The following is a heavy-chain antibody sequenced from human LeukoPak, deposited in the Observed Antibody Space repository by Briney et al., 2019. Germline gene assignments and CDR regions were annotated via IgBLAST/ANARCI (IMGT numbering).Heavy chain of an antibody. CDR3: ARDLLYAFDI. CDR1: EFTFSSYS. CDR2: IYSNGGTT. J-gene: IGHJ3*02. Sequence: GGSLRLSCAISEFTFSSYSMTWVRQAPGKGLEWVSYIYSNGGTTYYADSVKGRFTISADNAKNSLYLQMNSLRAEDTAVYYCARDLLYAFDIWGQGTMVTVSS. V-gene: IGHV3-48*01.